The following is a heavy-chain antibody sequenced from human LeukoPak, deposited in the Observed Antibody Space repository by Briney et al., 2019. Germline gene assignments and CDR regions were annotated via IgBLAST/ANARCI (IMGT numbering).Heavy chain of an antibody. J-gene: IGHJ4*02. D-gene: IGHD3-10*01. CDR1: GGSISSYY. CDR2: IYYSGST. V-gene: IGHV4-59*01. Sequence: PSETLSLTCTVSGGSISSYYWSWIRQPPGKGLEWIGYIYYSGSTNYNPSLKSRVTISVDTSKNQFSLKLSSVTAADTAVYYCAAEKYYYGSGSQGGYFDYWGQGTLVTVSS. CDR3: AAEKYYYGSGSQGGYFDY.